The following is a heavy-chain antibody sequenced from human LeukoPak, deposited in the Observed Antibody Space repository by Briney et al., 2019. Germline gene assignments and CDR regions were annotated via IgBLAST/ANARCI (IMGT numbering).Heavy chain of an antibody. D-gene: IGHD1-26*01. Sequence: GASVKVSCKVSGYTLTELSMHWVRQAPGKGLEWMGGFDPEDGETIYAQKFQGRVTMTEDTSTDTAYMELSSLRSEGTAVYYCATDSTRSRDCYYYGMDVWGQGTTVTVSS. CDR2: FDPEDGET. V-gene: IGHV1-24*01. J-gene: IGHJ6*02. CDR3: ATDSTRSRDCYYYGMDV. CDR1: GYTLTELS.